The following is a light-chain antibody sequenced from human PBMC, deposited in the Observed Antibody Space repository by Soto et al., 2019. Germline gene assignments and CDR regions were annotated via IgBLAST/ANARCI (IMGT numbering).Light chain of an antibody. V-gene: IGKV1-33*01. J-gene: IGKJ4*01. CDR1: QGISNY. CDR3: QQYDNLPLT. CDR2: DAS. Sequence: DIHMTQSPSTLSSSLGDRVTITFLASQGISNYLAWYQQKPGKAPKLLIYDASNLETGVPSRFSGSGSGTDFTFTISSLQPEDIATYYCQQYDNLPLTFGGGTKVDIK.